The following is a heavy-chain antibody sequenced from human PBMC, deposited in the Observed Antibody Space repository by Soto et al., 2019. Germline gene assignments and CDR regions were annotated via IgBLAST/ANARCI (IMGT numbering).Heavy chain of an antibody. J-gene: IGHJ5*02. V-gene: IGHV4-59*01. D-gene: IGHD1-26*01. CDR2: IYYSGST. CDR3: ARDLSGTPP. Sequence: SETLSLTCTVSGGSISSDYWSWIRQPPGKGLEWIGYIYYSGSTNYNPSLKSRVTISVDTSKNKFSLKLSAVTAADTAVYSCARDLSGTPPWGQGILVTVS. CDR1: GGSISSDY.